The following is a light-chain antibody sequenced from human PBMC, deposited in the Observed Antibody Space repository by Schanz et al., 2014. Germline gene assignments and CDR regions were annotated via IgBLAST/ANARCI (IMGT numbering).Light chain of an antibody. Sequence: QSALTQPPSASGSPGQSVTISCTGTSSDVGGYNYVSWYQHNPGKAPKVMIYDVNKRPSGVPDRFSGSKSGNTASLTISGLQTEDEADYYCSSYTSSSTLIFGGGTKLTVL. J-gene: IGLJ2*01. CDR1: SSDVGGYNY. CDR3: SSYTSSSTLI. CDR2: DVN. V-gene: IGLV2-8*01.